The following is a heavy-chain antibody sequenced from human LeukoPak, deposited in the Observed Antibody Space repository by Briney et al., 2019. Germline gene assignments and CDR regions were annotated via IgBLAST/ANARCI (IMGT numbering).Heavy chain of an antibody. D-gene: IGHD6-13*01. J-gene: IGHJ4*02. Sequence: SETLSLTCTVSGGSISSYYWSWIRQPAGKGLEWIGRIYTSGSTNYNPSLKSRVTMSVDTSKKRFSLKLSSVTAADTAVYYCARVGQLANFDYWGQGTLVTVSS. CDR1: GGSISSYY. V-gene: IGHV4-4*07. CDR2: IYTSGST. CDR3: ARVGQLANFDY.